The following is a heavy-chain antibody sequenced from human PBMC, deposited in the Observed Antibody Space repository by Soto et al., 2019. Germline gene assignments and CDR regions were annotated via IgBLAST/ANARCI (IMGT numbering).Heavy chain of an antibody. CDR3: ARGEEGKGAQLWIDY. CDR1: GYTFTSYG. CDR2: ISAYNGNT. Sequence: QVQLVQSGAEVKKPGASVKVSCKASGYTFTSYGISWVRQAPGQVREWMGWISAYNGNTNYAQKLQGRVTMTTDTSTSTAYMERRSLRSDDTAVYYCARGEEGKGAQLWIDYWGQGTLVTVSS. V-gene: IGHV1-18*04. J-gene: IGHJ4*02. D-gene: IGHD5-18*01.